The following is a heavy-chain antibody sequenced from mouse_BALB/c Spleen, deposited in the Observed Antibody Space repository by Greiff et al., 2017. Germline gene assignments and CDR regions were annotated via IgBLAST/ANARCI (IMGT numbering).Heavy chain of an antibody. J-gene: IGHJ2*01. CDR2: IWAGGST. CDR3: ARDRVIRYYGLFDY. CDR1: GFSLTSYG. D-gene: IGHD1-2*01. V-gene: IGHV2-9*02. Sequence: QVQLQQSGPGLVAPSQSLSITCTVSGFSLTSYGVHWVRQPPGKGLEWLGVIWAGGSTNYNSALMSRLSISKDNSKSQVFLKMNSLQTDDTAMYYCARDRVIRYYGLFDYWGQGTTLTVSS.